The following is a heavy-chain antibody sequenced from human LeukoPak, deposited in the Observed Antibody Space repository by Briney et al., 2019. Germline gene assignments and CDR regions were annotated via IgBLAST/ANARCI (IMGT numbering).Heavy chain of an antibody. D-gene: IGHD1-26*01. V-gene: IGHV3-53*03. CDR3: ARGGSYLSAFDI. CDR1: GFTVSNNY. J-gene: IGHJ3*02. Sequence: PSGTLSLSCAASGFTVSNNYMSCGRHPGGEGLGFGSIIYSGGRTFYADSVKGRFTITSDNSKNPLYLQMNSLRAEDTAVYYCARGGSYLSAFDIWGQGTMVTVSS. CDR2: IYSGGRT.